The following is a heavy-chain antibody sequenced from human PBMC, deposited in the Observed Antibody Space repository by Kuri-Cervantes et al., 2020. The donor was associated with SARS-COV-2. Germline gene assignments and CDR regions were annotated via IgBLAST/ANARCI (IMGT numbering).Heavy chain of an antibody. CDR3: ARDLWITYYYYYMDV. CDR1: GSTFSSYA. D-gene: IGHD2-2*03. V-gene: IGHV3-64*02. Sequence: GGSLRLSCAASGSTFSSYAMHWVRQAPGKGLEYVSAISSNGGSTYYADSVKGRFTISRDNSKNTLYLQMGSLRAEDMAVYHCARDLWITYYYYYMDVWGKGTTVTVSS. CDR2: ISSNGGST. J-gene: IGHJ6*03.